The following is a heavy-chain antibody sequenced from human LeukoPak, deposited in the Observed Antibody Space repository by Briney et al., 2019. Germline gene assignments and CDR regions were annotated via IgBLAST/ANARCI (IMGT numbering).Heavy chain of an antibody. CDR3: ASIRNMVRGVITHDY. V-gene: IGHV1-69*13. D-gene: IGHD3-10*01. CDR1: GGXFSSYA. J-gene: IGHJ4*02. CDR2: IIPIFGTA. Sequence: SVKVSCKASGGXFSSYAISWVRQAPGQGLEWMGGIIPIFGTANYAQKFQGRVTITADESTSTAYMELSSLRSEDTAVYYCASIRNMVRGVITHDYWGQGTLVTVSS.